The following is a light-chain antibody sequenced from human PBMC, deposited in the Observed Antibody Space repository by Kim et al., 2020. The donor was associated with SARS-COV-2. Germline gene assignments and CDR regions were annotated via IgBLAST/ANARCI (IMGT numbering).Light chain of an antibody. CDR1: SSNIGKRD. J-gene: IGLJ2*01. Sequence: PGRKVTTPRSGNSSNIGKRDVSWYQQVPGTAPKLLIYDKNRRPSGIPDRFSGSTSGTSAALGITGLQTGDEADYYCAAWDNGLRALFGGGTKLTVL. CDR2: DKN. V-gene: IGLV1-51*01. CDR3: AAWDNGLRAL.